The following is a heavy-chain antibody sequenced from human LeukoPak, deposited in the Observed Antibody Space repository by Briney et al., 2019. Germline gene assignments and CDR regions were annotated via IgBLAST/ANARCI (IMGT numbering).Heavy chain of an antibody. Sequence: PGGSLRLSCAASGFTVSSNYMSWVRQAPGKGLEWVSTISGSGGSTYYADSVKGRFTISRDNSKNTLYVQMNSLRAEDTAVYYCAKLNSITVTGTGSFDYWGQGTLVTVSS. CDR3: AKLNSITVTGTGSFDY. D-gene: IGHD6-19*01. J-gene: IGHJ4*02. CDR1: GFTVSSNY. V-gene: IGHV3-23*01. CDR2: ISGSGGST.